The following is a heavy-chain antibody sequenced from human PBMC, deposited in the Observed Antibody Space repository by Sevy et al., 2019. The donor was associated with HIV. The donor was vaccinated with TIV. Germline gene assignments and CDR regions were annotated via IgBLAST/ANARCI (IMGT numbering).Heavy chain of an antibody. J-gene: IGHJ4*02. V-gene: IGHV3-74*01. D-gene: IGHD5-18*01. CDR2: TTSDGNST. CDR3: ARGKSGYGYALNY. CDR1: GFTFSRYW. Sequence: GGSLRLSCAASGFTFSRYWMHWVRQAPGKGLVWVSLTTSDGNSTAYADSVKGRFTISRDNARSTLYLQMKSLRAEDTAVYYCARGKSGYGYALNYWGQGTLVTVSS.